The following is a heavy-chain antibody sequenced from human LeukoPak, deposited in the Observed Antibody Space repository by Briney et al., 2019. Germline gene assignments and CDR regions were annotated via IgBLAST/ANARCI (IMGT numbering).Heavy chain of an antibody. CDR1: GFSLSTSGVG. J-gene: IGHJ1*01. V-gene: IGHV2-5*02. Sequence: KESGPTLVKPTQTLTLTCTFSGFSLSTSGVGVGWIRQPPGKALEWFALIYWDDDKRYSPSLKSRLTITKDTSKNQVVLTMTNMDPVDTATYYCAHSNYDILTGYFQHWGQGTLVTVSS. D-gene: IGHD3-9*01. CDR3: AHSNYDILTGYFQH. CDR2: IYWDDDK.